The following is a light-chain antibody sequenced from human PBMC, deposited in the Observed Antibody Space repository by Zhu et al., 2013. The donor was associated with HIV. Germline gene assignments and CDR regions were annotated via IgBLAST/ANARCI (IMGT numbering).Light chain of an antibody. V-gene: IGKV1-27*01. J-gene: IGKJ1*01. CDR1: LGIRNY. CDR3: QNYNSAPWT. CDR2: PAS. Sequence: DFQMTQSPSSLSASVGDRVTITCRASLGIRNYLAWYQQKPGKVPKLLIFPASSLQSGVPSRFSGSGSGTDFTLTISSLQPEDVATYYCQNYNSAPWTFGQGTKVEIK.